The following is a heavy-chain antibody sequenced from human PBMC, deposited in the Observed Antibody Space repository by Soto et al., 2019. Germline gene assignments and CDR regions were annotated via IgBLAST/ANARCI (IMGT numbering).Heavy chain of an antibody. J-gene: IGHJ1*01. D-gene: IGHD1-20*01. V-gene: IGHV3-23*01. CDR1: GFTFSSYA. CDR2: ISGSGGST. CDR3: AKYPGASSNWHGGLY. Sequence: PGGSLRLSCAASGFTFSSYAMSWVRQAPGKGLEWVSAISGSGGSTYYADSVKGRFTISRDNSKNTLYLQMNSLRAEDTAVYYFAKYPGASSNWHGGLYWGQGTLVPVSA.